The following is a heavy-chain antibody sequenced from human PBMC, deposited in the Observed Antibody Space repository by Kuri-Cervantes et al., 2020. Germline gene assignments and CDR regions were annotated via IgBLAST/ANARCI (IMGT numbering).Heavy chain of an antibody. V-gene: IGHV5-51*01. Sequence: GESLKISCKGSGYSFTTYWIGWVRQMPGKGLEWMGIIYPGDSDTRYSPAFQGQVTISIDKSISTAYLQWSSLKASDTAMYYCARHSISGYDNFDYWGQGTLVTVSS. J-gene: IGHJ4*02. CDR2: IYPGDSDT. CDR3: ARHSISGYDNFDY. CDR1: GYSFTTYW. D-gene: IGHD5-12*01.